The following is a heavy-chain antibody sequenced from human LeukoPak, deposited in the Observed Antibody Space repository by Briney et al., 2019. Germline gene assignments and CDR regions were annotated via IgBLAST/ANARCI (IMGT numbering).Heavy chain of an antibody. D-gene: IGHD3/OR15-3a*01. Sequence: ASVKVSCKASGYTFIGYYIHWVRQAPGQGLEWIGWINPNSGGTKYAQKFQGRVTMTRDTSISTAYMELSRLRSDDTAVYYCQRDRGLGVGDIWGQGTMVTVSS. J-gene: IGHJ3*02. V-gene: IGHV1-2*02. CDR2: INPNSGGT. CDR1: GYTFIGYY. CDR3: QRDRGLGVGDI.